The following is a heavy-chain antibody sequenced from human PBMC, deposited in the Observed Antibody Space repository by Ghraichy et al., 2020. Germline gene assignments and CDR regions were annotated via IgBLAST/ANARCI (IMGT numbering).Heavy chain of an antibody. J-gene: IGHJ5*02. Sequence: GESLNISCAASGFTFRRYGIHWVRQAPGKGLEWVAAISYDGINKYYADSVKGRFTISRDNSKNTLYLQVSSLRAEDTAVYYCAKDLNVRGVIGPFDPWGQGTLVTVAS. V-gene: IGHV3-30*18. CDR3: AKDLNVRGVIGPFDP. D-gene: IGHD3-10*02. CDR2: ISYDGINK. CDR1: GFTFRRYG.